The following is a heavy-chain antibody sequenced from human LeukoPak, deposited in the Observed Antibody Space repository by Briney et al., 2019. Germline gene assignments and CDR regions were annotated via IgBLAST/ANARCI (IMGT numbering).Heavy chain of an antibody. J-gene: IGHJ4*01. CDR3: ARAYYDSSGHYFDF. CDR1: GFPFNRYL. Sequence: PGGSLCLTSAAPGFPFNRYLRHWVRQAPGKGLVWVSRINSDGNSTSYADSVKGRFTISRDNAKNTLYLQMNSLRAEDTAVYYCARAYYDSSGHYFDFWGQGTPVTVSS. CDR2: INSDGNST. V-gene: IGHV3-74*01. D-gene: IGHD3-22*01.